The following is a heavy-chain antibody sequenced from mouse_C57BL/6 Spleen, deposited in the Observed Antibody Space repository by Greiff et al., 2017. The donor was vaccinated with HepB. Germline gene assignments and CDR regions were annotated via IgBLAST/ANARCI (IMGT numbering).Heavy chain of an antibody. D-gene: IGHD1-1*01. CDR3: ASDPSYYYGSSYAMDY. CDR2: INPSNGGT. Sequence: VQLQQSGTELVKPGASVKLSCKASGYTFTSYWMHWVKQRPGQGLEWIGNINPSNGGTNYNEKFKSKATLTVDKSSSTAYMQLSSLTSEDSAVYYCASDPSYYYGSSYAMDYWGQGTSVTVSS. V-gene: IGHV1-53*01. CDR1: GYTFTSYW. J-gene: IGHJ4*01.